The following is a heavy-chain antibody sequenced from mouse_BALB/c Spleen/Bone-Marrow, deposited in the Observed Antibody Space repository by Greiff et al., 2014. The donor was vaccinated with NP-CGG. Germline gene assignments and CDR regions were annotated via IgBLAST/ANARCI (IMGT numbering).Heavy chain of an antibody. V-gene: IGHV1S126*01. Sequence: QVQLKESGPQVVRPGASVKISCKASGYSFTSYWMHWVKQRSGQGLEWIGMIDPSDSETRLKQKFKDKATLTVDKSSSTAYMQLSSPTSEDSAVYYCARVGLRLPYYFDYWGQGTTLTVSS. J-gene: IGHJ2*01. CDR3: ARVGLRLPYYFDY. D-gene: IGHD1-2*01. CDR2: IDPSDSET. CDR1: GYSFTSYW.